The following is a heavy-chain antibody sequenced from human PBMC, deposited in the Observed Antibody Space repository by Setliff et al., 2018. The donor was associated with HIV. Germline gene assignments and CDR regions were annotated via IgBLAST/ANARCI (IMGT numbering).Heavy chain of an antibody. CDR1: GISINGYY. V-gene: IGHV4-4*08. D-gene: IGHD1-26*01. CDR2: VSSIGNT. CDR3: ARTRAPYFFDF. J-gene: IGHJ4*02. Sequence: SETLSLTCSVSGISINGYYWSWIRQSPRPRLEWIGYVSSIGNTNYNPSLTSRVTISVDTSKNQFSLQLNSVTAADTAVYFCARTRAPYFFDFWGQGAQVTVSS.